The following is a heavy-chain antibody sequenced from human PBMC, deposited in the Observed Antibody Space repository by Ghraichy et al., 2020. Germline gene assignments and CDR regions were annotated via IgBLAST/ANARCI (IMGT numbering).Heavy chain of an antibody. D-gene: IGHD2-2*02. CDR3: AGHDLGDCSGTNCYTIDY. CDR1: GFTFSNYA. CDR2: ISYDGSKK. Sequence: GESLNISCAASGFTFSNYAIQWVRQAPGKGLEWVAVISYDGSKKYYADSVEGRFTISRDNSKNTLYLQMNSLRAEDTAVYYCAGHDLGDCSGTNCYTIDYWGQGTLVTVSP. J-gene: IGHJ4*02. V-gene: IGHV3-30-3*01.